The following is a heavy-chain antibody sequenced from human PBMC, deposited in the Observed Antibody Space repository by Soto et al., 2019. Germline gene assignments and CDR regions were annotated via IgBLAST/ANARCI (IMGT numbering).Heavy chain of an antibody. CDR2: IFYSGST. CDR3: ANYPTTVTSDY. D-gene: IGHD4-17*01. J-gene: IGHJ4*02. Sequence: PSETLSLTCTVSGGSISNYYWSWIRQPPGKGLEWIGCIFYSGSTNYSPSLRSRVTISVDTSKHQFSLKLSSVTAADTAVYYCANYPTTVTSDYWGQGTLVTVSS. V-gene: IGHV4-59*01. CDR1: GGSISNYY.